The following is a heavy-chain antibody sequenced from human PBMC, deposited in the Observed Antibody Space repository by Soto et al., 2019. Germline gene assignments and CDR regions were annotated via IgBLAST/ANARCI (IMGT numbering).Heavy chain of an antibody. CDR2: ISYDRSNK. J-gene: IGHJ4*02. Sequence: SHRPCCAASECVDLSDRRNLIHQATGKGLEGVAVISYDRSNKYYADSEKGRITISRDNPKNPLYLQMNSRRAEDTAVYYFARGYYDSSGYYWVFDYWGQGTLVTVSS. V-gene: IGHV3-30*19. D-gene: IGHD3-22*01. CDR3: ARGYYDSSGYYWVFDY. CDR1: ECVDLSDR.